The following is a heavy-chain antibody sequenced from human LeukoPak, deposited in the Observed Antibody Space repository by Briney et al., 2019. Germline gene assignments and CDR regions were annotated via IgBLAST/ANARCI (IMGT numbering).Heavy chain of an antibody. V-gene: IGHV1-46*01. Sequence: ASVKVSCKASGYTFTSYYMHWVRQAPGQGLEWMGIINPSGGSTSYEQKFQGSVTMTRDMSTSTVYMELSSLRSEDTAVYYCARVKGRANWFDPWGQGTLVTVSS. CDR3: ARVKGRANWFDP. J-gene: IGHJ5*02. CDR1: GYTFTSYY. CDR2: INPSGGST.